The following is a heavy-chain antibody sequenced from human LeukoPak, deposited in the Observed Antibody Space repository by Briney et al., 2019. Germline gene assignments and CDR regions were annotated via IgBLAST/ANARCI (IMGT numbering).Heavy chain of an antibody. Sequence: SETLSLTCAVSGCSISSSNWWSWVRQPPGKGLEWIGEIYHSGSTNYNPSLKSRVTISVDKSKNQFSLKLSSVTAADTAVYYCVGGGSSGYFPFIDYWGQGTLVTVSS. CDR1: GCSISSSNW. CDR3: VGGGSSGYFPFIDY. CDR2: IYHSGST. V-gene: IGHV4-4*02. D-gene: IGHD3-22*01. J-gene: IGHJ4*02.